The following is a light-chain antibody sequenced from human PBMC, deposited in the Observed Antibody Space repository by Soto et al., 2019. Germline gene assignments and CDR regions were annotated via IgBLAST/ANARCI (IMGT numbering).Light chain of an antibody. CDR2: DAS. V-gene: IGKV1-5*01. CDR3: QHYNSYSEA. CDR1: QSVSSW. Sequence: DIQMTQSPYTLSASVGDRVTITCRASQSVSSWLAWYQHKPGKAPNLLIYDASNLKSGVPSRFSGSGSGTEFTLTISSLQPDDFATYYCQHYNSYSEAVGQGTKVDIK. J-gene: IGKJ1*01.